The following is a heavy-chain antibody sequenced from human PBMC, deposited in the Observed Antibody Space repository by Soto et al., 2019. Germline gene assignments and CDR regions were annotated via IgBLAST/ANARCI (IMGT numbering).Heavy chain of an antibody. CDR2: TYYRSKWYY. V-gene: IGHV6-1*01. J-gene: IGHJ4*01. D-gene: IGHD1-26*01. Sequence: SQTLSLTCALTGDSVSSNSAGWSWVRQSPSRGLEWLGRTYYRSKWYYEYAVSVRGRITINPDTSKNQYSLQLNSVTPEDTAVYFCARGEQYSGRIFDYWGQGTLFTVSS. CDR3: ARGEQYSGRIFDY. CDR1: GDSVSSNSAG.